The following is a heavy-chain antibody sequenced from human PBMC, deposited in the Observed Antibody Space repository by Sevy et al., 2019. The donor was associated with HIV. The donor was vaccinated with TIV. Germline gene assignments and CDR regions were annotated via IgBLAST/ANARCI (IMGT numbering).Heavy chain of an antibody. CDR3: ARQGGIVDRAFDY. CDR1: CGSISSSSYD. CDR2: MYSSGNT. Sequence: SETLSLTCTVSCGSISSSSYDWGWIRQPPGKGLEWIGSMYSSGNTYYNPSLKSRVTIFVDTSKNQISLKLTSVTAADTAVYYCARQGGIVDRAFDYWGQGTLVTVSS. V-gene: IGHV4-39*01. J-gene: IGHJ4*02. D-gene: IGHD2-21*01.